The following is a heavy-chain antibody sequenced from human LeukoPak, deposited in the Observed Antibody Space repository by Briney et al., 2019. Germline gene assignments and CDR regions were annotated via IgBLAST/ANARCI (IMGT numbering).Heavy chain of an antibody. V-gene: IGHV4-34*01. CDR3: ANQEATQYYFDY. Sequence: SETLSLTCTVSGGSISSYYWSWIRQPPGKGLEWIGEINHSGSTNYNPSLKSRVTISVDTSKNQFSLKLSSVTAADTAVYYCANQEATQYYFDYWGQGTLVTVPS. CDR1: GGSISSYY. CDR2: INHSGST. J-gene: IGHJ4*02.